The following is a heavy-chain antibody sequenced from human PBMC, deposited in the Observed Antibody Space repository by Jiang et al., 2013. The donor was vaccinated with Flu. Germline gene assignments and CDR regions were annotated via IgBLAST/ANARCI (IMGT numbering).Heavy chain of an antibody. D-gene: IGHD5-12*01. CDR2: IDPSDSYT. V-gene: IGHV5-10-1*01. Sequence: GAEVKKPGESLKISCKGSGYSFTSYWISWVRQMPGKGLEWMGRIDPSDSYTNYSPSFQGHVTISADKSISTAYLQWSSLKASDTAMYYCATGPGATNPMDYWGQGTLVTVSS. CDR3: ATGPGATNPMDY. J-gene: IGHJ4*02. CDR1: GYSFTSYW.